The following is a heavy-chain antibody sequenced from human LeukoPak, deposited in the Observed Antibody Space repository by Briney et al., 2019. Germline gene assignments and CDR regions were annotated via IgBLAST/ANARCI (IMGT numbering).Heavy chain of an antibody. D-gene: IGHD6-13*01. Sequence: GGSLRLSCAASGFTVSNNYMSWVRQAPGKGLEWVSVLYSGGSTYYADSVKGRFTISRDNSKNTLYLQMNSLRAEDTAVYYCARAPAAGTRYYYYGMDVWGQGTTVTVSS. V-gene: IGHV3-53*01. CDR1: GFTVSNNY. CDR2: LYSGGST. J-gene: IGHJ6*02. CDR3: ARAPAAGTRYYYYGMDV.